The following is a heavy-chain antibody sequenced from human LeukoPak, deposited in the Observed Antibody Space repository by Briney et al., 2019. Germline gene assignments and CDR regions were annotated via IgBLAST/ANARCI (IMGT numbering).Heavy chain of an antibody. D-gene: IGHD2-2*01. CDR2: IIPIFGTA. CDR1: GGTFSSYA. Sequence: SVKVSCKASGGTFSSYAISWVRQAPGQGLEWMGGIIPIFGTANYAQKFQGRVTITAAEATSTAYMELRSLRSEDTAVYYCARARIVVVPAATYPHYYYYYGMDVWGQGTTVTVSS. J-gene: IGHJ6*02. CDR3: ARARIVVVPAATYPHYYYYYGMDV. V-gene: IGHV1-69*13.